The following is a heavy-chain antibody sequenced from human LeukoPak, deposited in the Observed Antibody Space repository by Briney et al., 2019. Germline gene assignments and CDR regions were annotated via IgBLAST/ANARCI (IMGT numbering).Heavy chain of an antibody. V-gene: IGHV4-61*02. CDR1: GGSISSTGYY. J-gene: IGHJ6*03. Sequence: SQTLSLTCTVSGGSISSTGYYWSWLRQPAGKGLEWIGRIYTSGTTNYNPSLQSRVTISVDTSKNQFSLKLSSVTAADTTVYYCGSDMAVWGKGTTVTVSS. CDR3: GSDMAV. CDR2: IYTSGTT.